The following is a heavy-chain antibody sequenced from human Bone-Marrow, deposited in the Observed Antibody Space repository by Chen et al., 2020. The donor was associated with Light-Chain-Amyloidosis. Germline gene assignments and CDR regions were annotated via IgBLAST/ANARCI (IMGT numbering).Heavy chain of an antibody. CDR3: ARRRDGYNFDY. CDR1: GYTFPNYW. CDR2: IYPDDSDA. D-gene: IGHD5-12*01. V-gene: IGHV5-51*01. Sequence: EVQLEQSGPEVKKPGESLKISCKGSGYTFPNYWIGWVRQMPGKGLEWMGVIYPDDSDARYSPSFEGQVTISADKSITTAYLQWRSLKASDTAMYYCARRRDGYNFDYWGQGTLDTVSS. J-gene: IGHJ4*02.